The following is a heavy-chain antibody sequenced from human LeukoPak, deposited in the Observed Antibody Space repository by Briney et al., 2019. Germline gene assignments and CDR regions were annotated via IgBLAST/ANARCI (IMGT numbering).Heavy chain of an antibody. D-gene: IGHD3-22*01. V-gene: IGHV4-61*02. J-gene: IGHJ3*01. Sequence: SETLSLTCTISGTSITSGSYFWSWIRQPAGNELEWLGLIYSSGRTNYNPSLKSRVTSSVDTSRNQFSLKLRSVTAADTAVYYCARAREFYSDSNAYEVWGQGTRVTVSS. CDR1: GTSITSGSYF. CDR2: IYSSGRT. CDR3: ARAREFYSDSNAYEV.